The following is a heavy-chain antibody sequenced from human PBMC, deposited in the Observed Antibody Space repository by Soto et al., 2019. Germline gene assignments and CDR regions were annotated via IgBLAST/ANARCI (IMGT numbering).Heavy chain of an antibody. J-gene: IGHJ4*02. Sequence: QVQLVQSGAEVKKPRASVKVSCKASGYTFSSYDINWVRQATGQGLEWMGWLNPNSGDTGYAQKFQGRVTLTRNTSINPAYIELSSLTSDDAVVYYCETSGGGWYLYWGQGTLVTVSS. D-gene: IGHD6-19*01. CDR3: ETSGGGWYLY. V-gene: IGHV1-8*01. CDR1: GYTFSSYD. CDR2: LNPNSGDT.